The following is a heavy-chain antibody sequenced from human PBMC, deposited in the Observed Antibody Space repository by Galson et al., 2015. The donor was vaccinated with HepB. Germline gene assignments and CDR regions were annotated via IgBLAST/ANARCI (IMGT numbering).Heavy chain of an antibody. J-gene: IGHJ4*02. V-gene: IGHV3-53*01. CDR3: ARDLRTQQLVDY. D-gene: IGHD6-13*01. CDR1: GFTVSSNY. CDR2: IYSGGST. Sequence: SLRLSCAAPGFTVSSNYMSWVRQAPGKGLEWVSVIYSGGSTYYADSVKGRFTISRDNSKNTLYLQMNSLRAEDTAVYYCARDLRTQQLVDYWGQGTLVTVSS.